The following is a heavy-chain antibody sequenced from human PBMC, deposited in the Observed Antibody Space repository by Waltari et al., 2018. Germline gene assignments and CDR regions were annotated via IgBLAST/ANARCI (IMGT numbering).Heavy chain of an antibody. D-gene: IGHD6-13*01. V-gene: IGHV4-59*01. CDR3: ARIAAAAFDI. CDR1: GGSISSYY. Sequence: QLQLKESGPGLVKPSETLSLTCTVSGGSISSYYWSWIRQPPGKGLEWIGYIYYSGSTNYNPSLKSRVTISVDTSKNQFSLKLSSVTAADTAVYYCARIAAAAFDIWGQGTMVTVSS. J-gene: IGHJ3*02. CDR2: IYYSGST.